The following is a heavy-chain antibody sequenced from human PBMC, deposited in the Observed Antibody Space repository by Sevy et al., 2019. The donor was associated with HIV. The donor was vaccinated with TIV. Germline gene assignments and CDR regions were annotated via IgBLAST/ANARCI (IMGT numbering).Heavy chain of an antibody. J-gene: IGHJ6*02. Sequence: GGSLRLSCAVSGFTFNTYNMNWVRQAPGKGLEWVSYISYTSTTIYYADSVRGRFTISRDNAKNTLYLQMNSLRDEDTAVYYCASSDATSRFGYYYFAMDFWGQGTLVTVSS. V-gene: IGHV3-48*02. CDR3: ASSDATSRFGYYYFAMDF. CDR2: ISYTSTTI. CDR1: GFTFNTYN. D-gene: IGHD3-22*01.